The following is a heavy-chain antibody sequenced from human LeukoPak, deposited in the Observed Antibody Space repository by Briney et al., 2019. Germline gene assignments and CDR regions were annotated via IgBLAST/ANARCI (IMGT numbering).Heavy chain of an antibody. CDR2: IFYSGSA. D-gene: IGHD6-13*01. Sequence: PSETLSLTCTVSGGSISSSNYYWGWIRQPPGKGLEWIGNIFYSGSAYYNPSLKSRVTISVDTSNNHFSLKLTSVTAADTAVYYCAYSSSWYRSDYWGQGTLVTVSS. J-gene: IGHJ4*02. CDR1: GGSISSSNYY. V-gene: IGHV4-39*07. CDR3: AYSSSWYRSDY.